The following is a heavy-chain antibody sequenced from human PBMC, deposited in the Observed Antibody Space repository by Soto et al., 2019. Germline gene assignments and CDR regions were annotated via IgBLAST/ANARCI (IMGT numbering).Heavy chain of an antibody. V-gene: IGHV1-69*01. CDR3: ASTGTTGGYYYYGMHV. CDR2: IITIFGTA. CDR1: GGTFSSYA. J-gene: IGHJ6*02. Sequence: QVQLVQSGAEVKKPGSSVKVSCKASGGTFSSYAISWVRHAPGQGLEWLEGIITIFGTANYAQKFQGRVTITADESTSTAYMKLSSLRSEDMAVYYCASTGTTGGYYYYGMHVWGQGTTVTVSS. D-gene: IGHD1-7*01.